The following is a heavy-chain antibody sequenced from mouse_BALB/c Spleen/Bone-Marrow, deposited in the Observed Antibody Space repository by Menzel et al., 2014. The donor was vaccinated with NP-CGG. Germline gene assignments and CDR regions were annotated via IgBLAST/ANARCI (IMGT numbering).Heavy chain of an antibody. Sequence: VKLQESGPGLVQPSQSLSITCTVSGFSLTSYGVHWVRQSPGKGLEWLGVIWRGGSTDYNAAFMSRLSITKDNSKSQVFFKMNSLQADDTAIYYCAKIGTTTGAMDYWGRGTSVTVSS. CDR1: GFSLTSYG. CDR2: IWRGGST. J-gene: IGHJ4*01. D-gene: IGHD2-14*01. V-gene: IGHV2-5*01. CDR3: AKIGTTTGAMDY.